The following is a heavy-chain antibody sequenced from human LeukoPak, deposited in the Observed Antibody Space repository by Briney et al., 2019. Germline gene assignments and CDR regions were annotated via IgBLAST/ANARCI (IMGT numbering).Heavy chain of an antibody. V-gene: IGHV4-38-2*02. J-gene: IGHJ6*03. D-gene: IGHD2-2*01. CDR2: IHHSGST. CDR1: GYSISGGHY. CDR3: ARLVGGYCSSTSCSYMDV. Sequence: PSETLSLTCSVSGYSISGGHYWGWIRQPPGKGLEWIGSIHHSGSTYYNPSLKSRVTISLDLSKNQFSLKLSSVTAADTAVYYCARLVGGYCSSTSCSYMDVWGKGTTVTVSS.